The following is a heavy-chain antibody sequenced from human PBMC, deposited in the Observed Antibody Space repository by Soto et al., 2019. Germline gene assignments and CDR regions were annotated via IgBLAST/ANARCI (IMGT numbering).Heavy chain of an antibody. D-gene: IGHD4-17*01. CDR3: ARDDYGDGPNAFDI. CDR2: IYSGGST. CDR1: GFTVSSNY. Sequence: GGSLRLSCAASGFTVSSNYMSWVRQAPGKGLEWVSVIYSGGSTYYADSVKGRFPIPRDNSKNTLYLQMNSLRAEDTAVYYCARDDYGDGPNAFDIWGQGTMVTVSS. V-gene: IGHV3-66*01. J-gene: IGHJ3*02.